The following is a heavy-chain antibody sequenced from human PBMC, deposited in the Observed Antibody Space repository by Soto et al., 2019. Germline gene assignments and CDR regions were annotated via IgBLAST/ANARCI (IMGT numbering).Heavy chain of an antibody. CDR2: ISTYNGNR. Sequence: QVQLVQSGAEVKKPGASVKVSCKASGYTFISYGISWVRQAPGQGLEWMGWISTYNGNREYTQNLQGRVSMTTDTSTSTAYMELRSLXSXXTXXXXXXXXXXXXXVGGTVFDYWGQGTRVTVXS. D-gene: IGHD6-19*01. CDR3: XXXXXXXXVGGTVFDY. CDR1: GYTFISYG. V-gene: IGHV1-18*01. J-gene: IGHJ4*02.